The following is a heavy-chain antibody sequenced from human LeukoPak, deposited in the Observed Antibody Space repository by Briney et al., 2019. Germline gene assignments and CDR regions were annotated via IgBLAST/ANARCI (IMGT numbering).Heavy chain of an antibody. V-gene: IGHV3-30-3*01. CDR3: ARGEYYYDSSGSQGEFDY. Sequence: GGSLRLSCAASGFTFSPYTMYWVRQAPGKGLEWVAVISYGGSNKYYADSVKGRFTISRDNSKNTLYLQMNSLRAEDTAVYYCARGEYYYDSSGSQGEFDYWGQGTLVTVSS. CDR2: ISYGGSNK. CDR1: GFTFSPYT. D-gene: IGHD3-22*01. J-gene: IGHJ4*02.